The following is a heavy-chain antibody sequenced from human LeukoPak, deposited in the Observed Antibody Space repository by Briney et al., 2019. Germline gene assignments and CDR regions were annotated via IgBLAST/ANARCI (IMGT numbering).Heavy chain of an antibody. V-gene: IGHV3-74*01. D-gene: IGHD3-10*01. CDR3: AKDRSAVVRASPMDY. J-gene: IGHJ4*02. Sequence: GGSLRLSCAASGFTFRSYWMHWVRQAPGKGLVWVSRIDSDGSSTTYADSVKGRFTISSDNSKNTLYLHMNSLRPEDTAVYYCAKDRSAVVRASPMDYWGQGTLVIVSS. CDR2: IDSDGSST. CDR1: GFTFRSYW.